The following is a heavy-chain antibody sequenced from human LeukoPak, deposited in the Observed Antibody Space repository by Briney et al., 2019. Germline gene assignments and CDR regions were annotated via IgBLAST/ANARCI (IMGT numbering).Heavy chain of an antibody. CDR1: GGSISSYY. CDR2: IYYSGST. Sequence: SETLSLTCTASGGSISSYYWSWIRQPPGKGLEWIGYIYYSGSTNYNPSLKSRVTISVDTSKNQFSLKLSSVTAADTAVYYCARMAYYDILTVDYWGQGTLVTVSS. V-gene: IGHV4-59*08. CDR3: ARMAYYDILTVDY. D-gene: IGHD3-9*01. J-gene: IGHJ4*02.